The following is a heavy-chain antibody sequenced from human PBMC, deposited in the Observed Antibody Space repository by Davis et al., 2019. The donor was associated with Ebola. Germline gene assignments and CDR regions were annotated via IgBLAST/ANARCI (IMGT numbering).Heavy chain of an antibody. V-gene: IGHV3-23*01. D-gene: IGHD1-26*01. J-gene: IGHJ4*02. CDR2: SSDNGGRT. Sequence: GESLKISCAASGFSFSSFAMSWVRQAQGKGLEWVSASSDNGGRTYYADSVRGRFTISRDNSKNTLYLQINSLRVEDTAVYYCAKDKGQWELPDHWGQGTLVTVSS. CDR3: AKDKGQWELPDH. CDR1: GFSFSSFA.